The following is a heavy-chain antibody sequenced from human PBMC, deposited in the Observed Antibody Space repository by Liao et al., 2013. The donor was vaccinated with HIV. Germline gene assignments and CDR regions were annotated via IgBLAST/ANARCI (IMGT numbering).Heavy chain of an antibody. CDR1: GGSTTGHY. CDR2: IYYTGNT. D-gene: IGHD2-15*01. J-gene: IGHJ4*02. V-gene: IGHV4-59*11. CDR3: SRGGSGYYFDY. Sequence: QVQLQESGSGLVKPSETLSLTCTVSGGSTTGHYWSWIRQTPGKGLEWLGYIYYTGNTNYNPSLKGRGTISIDTSKNQFSLELSSATAADTAVYYCSRGGSGYYFDYWGQGRLVSVTA.